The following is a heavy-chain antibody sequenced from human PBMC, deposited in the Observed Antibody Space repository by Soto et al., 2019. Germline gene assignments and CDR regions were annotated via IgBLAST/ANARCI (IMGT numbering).Heavy chain of an antibody. V-gene: IGHV4-34*01. CDR2: INHSGST. J-gene: IGHJ4*02. CDR1: GGSFSGYY. CDR3: ARIGAGTYDFWSGHHYFDY. Sequence: PSETLSLTCAVYGGSFSGYYWSWIRQPPGKGLEWIGEINHSGSTNYNPSLKSRATISVDTSKNQFSLKLSSVTAADTAVYYCARIGAGTYDFWSGHHYFDYWGQGTLVTVSS. D-gene: IGHD3-3*01.